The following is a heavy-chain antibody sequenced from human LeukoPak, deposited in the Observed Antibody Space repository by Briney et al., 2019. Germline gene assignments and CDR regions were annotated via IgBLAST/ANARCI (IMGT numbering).Heavy chain of an antibody. V-gene: IGHV3-11*05. CDR2: IVSSSTYT. Sequence: GGSLRLSCTASGFTFSDYYMSWVRQAPGKGLEWVSFIVSSSTYTNYADSVRGRFTISRDNAKNSSYLQMNSLRVEDTAVYYCARDIDLTAGIMDVWGQGTTVTVSS. CDR3: ARDIDLTAGIMDV. CDR1: GFTFSDYY. D-gene: IGHD1-14*01. J-gene: IGHJ6*02.